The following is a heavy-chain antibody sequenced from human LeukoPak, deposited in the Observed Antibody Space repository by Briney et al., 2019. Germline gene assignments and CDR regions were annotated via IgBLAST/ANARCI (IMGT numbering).Heavy chain of an antibody. V-gene: IGHV3-74*01. CDR3: AIYNVNTAFDY. CDR1: GFAFSSYW. J-gene: IGHJ4*02. D-gene: IGHD1/OR15-1a*01. Sequence: PGGSLRLSCAASGFAFSSYWMHWVRQAPGKGLEWVSRINNDGSYSGYADSVKGRFTISRDNAKNTLYLQMNSLRAEDTAVYYFAIYNVNTAFDYWGRGTLVTVSS. CDR2: INNDGSYS.